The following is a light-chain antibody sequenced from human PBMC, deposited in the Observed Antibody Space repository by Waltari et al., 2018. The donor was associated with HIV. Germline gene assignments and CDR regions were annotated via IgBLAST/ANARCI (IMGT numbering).Light chain of an antibody. CDR2: VAS. CDR3: QQLNSYPLT. J-gene: IGKJ4*01. Sequence: DSHLTQSPPFLSASIGDRVTISCRATQGINSYLALYQQKPGKAPKLLIYVASTLRSGVPSRFSGSGSGTEFTLTISNLQPEDSATYYCQQLNSYPLTFGGGTKVETK. V-gene: IGKV1-9*01. CDR1: QGINSY.